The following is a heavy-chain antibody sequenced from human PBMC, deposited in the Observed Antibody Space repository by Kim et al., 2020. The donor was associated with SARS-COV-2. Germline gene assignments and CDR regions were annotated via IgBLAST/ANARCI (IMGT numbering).Heavy chain of an antibody. CDR1: GGTFSSYA. D-gene: IGHD3-10*01. J-gene: IGHJ5*02. Sequence: SVKVSCKASGGTFSSYAISWVRQAPGQGLEWMGGIIPIFGTANYAQKFQGRVTITADESTSTAYMELSSLRSEDTAVYYCARLWFGELLTEYNWFDPWGQGTLVTVSS. V-gene: IGHV1-69*13. CDR2: IIPIFGTA. CDR3: ARLWFGELLTEYNWFDP.